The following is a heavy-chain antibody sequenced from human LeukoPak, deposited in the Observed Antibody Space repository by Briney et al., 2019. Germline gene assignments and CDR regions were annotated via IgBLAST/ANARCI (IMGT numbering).Heavy chain of an antibody. J-gene: IGHJ5*01. CDR1: GDSISKSSYS. V-gene: IGHV4-39*07. CDR2: IYYSGTT. CDR3: ARVPVNIWENWFDF. Sequence: SETLSLTCTVSGDSISKSSYSWGWIRQPPGKGLEWIGDIYYSGTTYYNPSLKSRVTISVDTSKNQFSLKLSSVTAADTAVYYCARVPVNIWENWFDFWGQGTLVTVPS. D-gene: IGHD1-26*01.